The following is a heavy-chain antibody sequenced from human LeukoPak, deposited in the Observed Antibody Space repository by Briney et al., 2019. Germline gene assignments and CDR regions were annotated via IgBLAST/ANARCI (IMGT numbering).Heavy chain of an antibody. CDR1: GFTFDDYA. V-gene: IGHV3-66*01. J-gene: IGHJ4*02. Sequence: GRSLRLSCAASGFTFDDYAMHWVRQAPGKGLEWVSVIYSGGSTYYADSVKGRFTISRDNSKNTLYLQMNSLRAEDTAVYYCARDVDSSGRKVGYWGQGTLVTVSS. CDR2: IYSGGST. D-gene: IGHD3-22*01. CDR3: ARDVDSSGRKVGY.